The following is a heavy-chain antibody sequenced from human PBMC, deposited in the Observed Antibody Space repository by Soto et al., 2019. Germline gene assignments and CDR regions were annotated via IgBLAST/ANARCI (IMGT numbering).Heavy chain of an antibody. Sequence: ASVKVSCKASGYTFTSYGISWVRQAPGQGLEWMGWISAYNGNTNYAQKLQGRVTMTTDTSTSTAYMEVRSLRSDDTAVYYCARDQDIVVVPAAMNFDYWGQGTLVTVSS. CDR3: ARDQDIVVVPAAMNFDY. CDR2: ISAYNGNT. CDR1: GYTFTSYG. D-gene: IGHD2-2*01. V-gene: IGHV1-18*01. J-gene: IGHJ4*02.